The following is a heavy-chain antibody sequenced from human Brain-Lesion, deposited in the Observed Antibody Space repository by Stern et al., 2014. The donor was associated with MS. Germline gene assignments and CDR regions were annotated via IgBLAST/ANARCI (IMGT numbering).Heavy chain of an antibody. CDR3: AGEEDIRYCSGGSCTGNWFDP. CDR2: IYYSGNT. CDR1: GGSVSSTSYA. V-gene: IGHV4-39*01. Sequence: VQLVESGPGLVKPSETLSLTCTVAGGSVSSTSYAWAWIRQPPGKGLEWIGTIYYSGNTYYSPSLKSRLTISLDTSKNQFSLSVGSGTAADTAVYYCAGEEDIRYCSGGSCTGNWFDPWGQGTLVTVSS. J-gene: IGHJ5*02. D-gene: IGHD2-15*01.